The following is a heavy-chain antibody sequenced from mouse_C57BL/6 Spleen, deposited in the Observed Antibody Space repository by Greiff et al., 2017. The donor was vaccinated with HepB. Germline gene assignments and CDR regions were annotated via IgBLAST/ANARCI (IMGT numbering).Heavy chain of an antibody. J-gene: IGHJ3*01. CDR3: ARPYDYDGGFAY. D-gene: IGHD2-4*01. Sequence: QVQLQQPGPELVKPGASVKISCKASGYAFSSSWMNWVKQRPGKGLEWIGRIYPGDGDTNYNGKFKGKATLTADKSSSTAYMQLSSLTSEDSAVYFCARPYDYDGGFAYWGQGTLVTVSA. V-gene: IGHV1-82*01. CDR2: IYPGDGDT. CDR1: GYAFSSSW.